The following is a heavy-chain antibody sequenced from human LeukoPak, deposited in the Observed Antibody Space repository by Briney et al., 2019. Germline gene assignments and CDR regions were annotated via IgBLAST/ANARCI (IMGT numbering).Heavy chain of an antibody. V-gene: IGHV3-21*01. CDR3: ARDYGGNTNGYYFDY. D-gene: IGHD4-23*01. Sequence: GGSLGLSCAASGFTFSSLSMNWVRQAPGKGLEGVSSISSSSSYIYYADSVKGRFTISRDNAKNSLYLQMNSLRAEDTAVYYCARDYGGNTNGYYFDYWGQGTLVTVSS. CDR1: GFTFSSLS. J-gene: IGHJ4*02. CDR2: ISSSSSYI.